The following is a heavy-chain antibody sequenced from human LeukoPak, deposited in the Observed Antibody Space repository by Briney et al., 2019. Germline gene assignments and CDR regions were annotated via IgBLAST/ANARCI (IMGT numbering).Heavy chain of an antibody. CDR3: AREPRPSHGMVV. CDR2: ISSSSSYI. Sequence: GGSLRLSCAASGFTFSSYSMNWVRQAPGKGLEWVSSISSSSSYIYYADSVKGRFTISRDNAKNSLYLQMNSLRAEDTAVYYCAREPRPSHGMVVWGQGTTVTVSS. CDR1: GFTFSSYS. V-gene: IGHV3-21*01. J-gene: IGHJ6*02.